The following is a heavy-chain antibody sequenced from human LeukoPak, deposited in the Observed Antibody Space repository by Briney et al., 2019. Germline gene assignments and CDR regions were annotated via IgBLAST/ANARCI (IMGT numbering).Heavy chain of an antibody. CDR2: ISSSGSTI. CDR3: AKLGSDYGDLDFDY. J-gene: IGHJ4*01. Sequence: GGSLRLSCAASGFPLSSYSINWVRQAPGKGLEWVSYISSSGSTIYYADSVKGRFTISRDNAKNSLYLQMNSLRAEDTAVYYCAKLGSDYGDLDFDYWGQGTLVTVSS. D-gene: IGHD4-17*01. V-gene: IGHV3-48*04. CDR1: GFPLSSYS.